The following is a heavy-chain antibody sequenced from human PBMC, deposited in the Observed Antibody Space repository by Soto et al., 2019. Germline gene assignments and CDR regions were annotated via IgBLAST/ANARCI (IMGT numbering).Heavy chain of an antibody. J-gene: IGHJ4*02. CDR1: GFSLNTYGVG. D-gene: IGHD3-16*01. CDR2: IYWDDDK. CDR3: ARALGSWGAYYFDY. Sequence: QITLKESGPTLVKPTQTLTLTCTVSGFSLNTYGVGVGWIRQPPGKALEWLALIYWDDDKLYSPPLKSRLTITKNTTKSQVVLTMTNMDPVDTVTYYCARALGSWGAYYFDYWGQGTLVTVSS. V-gene: IGHV2-5*02.